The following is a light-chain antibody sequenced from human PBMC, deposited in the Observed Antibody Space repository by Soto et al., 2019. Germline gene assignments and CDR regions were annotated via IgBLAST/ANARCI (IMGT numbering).Light chain of an antibody. Sequence: QSVLTQPPSVSGAPGQRVTISCTGSSSHFGAGFDVHWYQQFPGTAPKLLIYANSNRPSGVSNRFSGSKSGNTASLTISGLQAEDEADYYCCSYAGSSTLYVFGTGTKVTVL. CDR3: CSYAGSSTLYV. CDR1: SSHFGAGFD. V-gene: IGLV1-40*01. J-gene: IGLJ1*01. CDR2: ANS.